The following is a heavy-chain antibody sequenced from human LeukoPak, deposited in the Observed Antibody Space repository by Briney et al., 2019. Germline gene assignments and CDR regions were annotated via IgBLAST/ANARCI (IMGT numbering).Heavy chain of an antibody. J-gene: IGHJ6*02. CDR2: IRQDGSDK. D-gene: IGHD2-2*01. Sequence: GGSLRLSCAASGFTFSNYWMSWVRQAPGKGLEWVANIRQDGSDKYYVDSVKGRFTISRDNAQNSVYLQMASLRADDTAVYYCARDLGYCDSTNCGHYYYGMDVWGQGTTVTVSS. CDR3: ARDLGYCDSTNCGHYYYGMDV. V-gene: IGHV3-7*01. CDR1: GFTFSNYW.